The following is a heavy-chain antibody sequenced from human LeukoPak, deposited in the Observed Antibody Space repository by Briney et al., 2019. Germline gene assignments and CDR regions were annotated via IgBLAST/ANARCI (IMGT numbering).Heavy chain of an antibody. Sequence: SETLSLTCTVSGGSISNSYWSWIRHLPGKGLEWIGYIYNGNTNYNPSFKSRVTISVDTSKNQFSLKLTSVTAADTAVYYCARVPTLWGQGALVTVSS. CDR1: GGSISNSY. V-gene: IGHV4-59*08. CDR2: IYNGNT. CDR3: ARVPTL. J-gene: IGHJ4*02.